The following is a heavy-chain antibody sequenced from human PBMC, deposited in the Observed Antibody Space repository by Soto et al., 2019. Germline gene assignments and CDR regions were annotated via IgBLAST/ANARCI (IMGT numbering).Heavy chain of an antibody. CDR3: TRRRVSSSRLSDGLDV. J-gene: IGHJ6*02. CDR1: GFTFSGSA. Sequence: LRLSCAASGFTFSGSAMHWVRQASGKGLEWVGRIRSKANSYATAYAASVKGRFTISRDDSKNTAYLQMNSLKTEDTAVYYCTRRRVSSSRLSDGLDVWGQGTTVTVSS. CDR2: IRSKANSYAT. V-gene: IGHV3-73*01. D-gene: IGHD6-13*01.